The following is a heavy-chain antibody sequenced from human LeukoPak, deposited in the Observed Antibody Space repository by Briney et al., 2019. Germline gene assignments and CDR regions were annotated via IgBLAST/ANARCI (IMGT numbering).Heavy chain of an antibody. D-gene: IGHD3-22*01. J-gene: IGHJ4*02. V-gene: IGHV1-69*05. CDR2: IIPIFGAT. CDR1: GGTFSSHG. CDR3: ARRWPHSSGYYLFDY. Sequence: ASVKVSCKASGGTFSSHGISWVRQAPGQGLEWVGGIIPIFGATNYAQKFQGRVTITTDESTSTAYMELSSLRSEDTALYYCARRWPHSSGYYLFDYWGQGTLVTVPS.